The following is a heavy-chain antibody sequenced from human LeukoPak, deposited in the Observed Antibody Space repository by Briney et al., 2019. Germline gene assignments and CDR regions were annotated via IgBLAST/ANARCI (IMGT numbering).Heavy chain of an antibody. CDR1: GYIFASYG. CDR2: IIPIFGTA. CDR3: ARSHGASLIYYFDY. D-gene: IGHD1-26*01. J-gene: IGHJ4*02. Sequence: SVKVSCKASGYIFASYGISWVRQAPGQGLEWMGGIIPIFGTANYAQKFQGRVTITADEPTSTAYMELSSLRSEDTAVYYCARSHGASLIYYFDYWGQGTLVTASS. V-gene: IGHV1-69*13.